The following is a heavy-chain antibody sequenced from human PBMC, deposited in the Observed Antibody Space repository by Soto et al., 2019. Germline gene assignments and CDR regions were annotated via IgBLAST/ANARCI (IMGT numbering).Heavy chain of an antibody. CDR2: IYTSGST. D-gene: IGHD1-26*01. Sequence: KPSETLSLTCTVSGGSISSYYWSWIRQPAGKGLEWIGRIYTSGSTNYNPSLKSRVTMSVDTSKNQFSLKLSSVAAADTAVYYCGATFVNYLVDYWGQGTLVTVSS. J-gene: IGHJ4*02. CDR3: GATFVNYLVDY. CDR1: GGSISSYY. V-gene: IGHV4-4*07.